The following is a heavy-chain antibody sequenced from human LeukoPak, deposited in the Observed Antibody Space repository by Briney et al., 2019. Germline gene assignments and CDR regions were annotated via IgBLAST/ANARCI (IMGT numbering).Heavy chain of an antibody. Sequence: GGSLRLSCAASGFTFSSYWKSWVRQAPGKGLEWVANIKQDGSEKYYVDSVKGRFTISRDNAKNSLYLQMNSLRDEDTAVYYCAKNQQYYYYGMDVWGQGTTVTVSS. CDR1: GFTFSSYW. V-gene: IGHV3-7*01. CDR3: AKNQQYYYYGMDV. J-gene: IGHJ6*02. D-gene: IGHD6-13*01. CDR2: IKQDGSEK.